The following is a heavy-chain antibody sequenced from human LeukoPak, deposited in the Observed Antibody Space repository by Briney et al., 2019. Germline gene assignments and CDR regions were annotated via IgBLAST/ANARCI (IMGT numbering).Heavy chain of an antibody. CDR1: GGSFSGYY. J-gene: IGHJ4*02. V-gene: IGHV4-34*01. D-gene: IGHD1-26*01. CDR3: AREGGQGSYXPYDY. Sequence: PSETLSLTCAVSGGSFSGYYWSWIRQPPGKGLEWIGEINHSGSTNYNPSLKSRVTISVDKSKNQFSLKLRSVTAADTAVYYCAREGGQGSYXPYDYWGQGTXVTVX. CDR2: INHSGST.